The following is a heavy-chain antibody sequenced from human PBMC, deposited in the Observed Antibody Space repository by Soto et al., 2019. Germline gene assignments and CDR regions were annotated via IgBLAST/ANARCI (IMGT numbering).Heavy chain of an antibody. J-gene: IGHJ4*02. D-gene: IGHD3-22*01. CDR1: GFTFSSYA. CDR2: ISYDGSNK. V-gene: IGHV3-30-3*01. CDR3: ARAPYYYDSSGYYYLDY. Sequence: QVQLVESWGGVVQPGRSLRLSCAASGFTFSSYAMHWVRQAPGKGLEWVAVISYDGSNKYYADSVKGRFTISRDNSKNTLYLQMNSLRAEDTAVYYCARAPYYYDSSGYYYLDYWGQGTLVTVSS.